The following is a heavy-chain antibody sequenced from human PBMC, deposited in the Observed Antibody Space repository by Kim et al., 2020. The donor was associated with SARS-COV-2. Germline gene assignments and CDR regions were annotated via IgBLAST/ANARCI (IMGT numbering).Heavy chain of an antibody. CDR1: GFTFTSHS. J-gene: IGHJ5*02. Sequence: GGSLRLSCAASGFTFTSHSMSWVRQAPGKGLEWVSAISTSGDSTCYADSVKGRFTISRDNSKNMLFLQMNSLRAEDTAVYYCAKEWIVAAAGWFDPWGQGTLVIVSS. CDR2: ISTSGDST. D-gene: IGHD2-2*01. V-gene: IGHV3-23*01. CDR3: AKEWIVAAAGWFDP.